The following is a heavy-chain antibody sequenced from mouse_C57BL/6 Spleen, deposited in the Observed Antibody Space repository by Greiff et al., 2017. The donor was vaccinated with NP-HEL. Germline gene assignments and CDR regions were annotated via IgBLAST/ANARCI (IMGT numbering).Heavy chain of an antibody. CDR3: ARRGDWDYFDY. Sequence: QVQLQQSGPELVKPGASVKISCKASGYAFSSSWMNWVKQRPGKGLEWIGRIYPGDGDTNYNGKFKGKATLTADKYSSTAYMQLSSLTSEDSAVYFCARRGDWDYFDYWGQGTTLTVSS. D-gene: IGHD2-13*01. J-gene: IGHJ2*01. V-gene: IGHV1-82*01. CDR1: GYAFSSSW. CDR2: IYPGDGDT.